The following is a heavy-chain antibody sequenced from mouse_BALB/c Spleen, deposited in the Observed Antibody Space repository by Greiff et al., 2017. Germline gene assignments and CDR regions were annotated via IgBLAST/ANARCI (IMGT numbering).Heavy chain of an antibody. Sequence: VKLMESGAELAKPGASVKMSCKASGYTFTSYWMHWVKQRPGQGLEWIGYINPSTGYTEYNQKFKDKATLTADKSSSTAYMQLSSLTSEDSAVYYCARGYGNFWYFDVWGAGTTVTVSS. CDR2: INPSTGYT. CDR3: ARGYGNFWYFDV. D-gene: IGHD2-10*02. V-gene: IGHV1-7*01. J-gene: IGHJ1*01. CDR1: GYTFTSYW.